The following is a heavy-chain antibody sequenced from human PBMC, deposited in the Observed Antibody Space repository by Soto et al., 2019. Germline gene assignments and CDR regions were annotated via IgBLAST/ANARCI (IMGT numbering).Heavy chain of an antibody. V-gene: IGHV4-30-2*01. Sequence: QLQLQESGSGLVKPSQTLSLTCAVSGGSISSGGYSWSWIRQPPGKGLEWIGYIYHSGSTYYNPSLKSRVTISVDRSKNQFSLKLSSVTAADTAVYYCARSGLAPTMGSDWFDPWGQGTLVTVSS. CDR1: GGSISSGGYS. D-gene: IGHD3-9*01. CDR2: IYHSGST. CDR3: ARSGLAPTMGSDWFDP. J-gene: IGHJ5*02.